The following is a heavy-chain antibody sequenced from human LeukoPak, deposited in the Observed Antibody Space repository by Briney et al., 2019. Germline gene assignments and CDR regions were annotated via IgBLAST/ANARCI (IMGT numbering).Heavy chain of an antibody. V-gene: IGHV3-30*18. Sequence: GGSLRLSCAASGFTFSSYGMHWVRQAPGKGLEWVAVISYDGSNKYYADSVKGRFTISRDNSKNTLYLQMNSLRAEDTAVYYCAKDKLGNGYYFDYWGQGTLVTVSS. CDR1: GFTFSSYG. D-gene: IGHD7-27*01. CDR3: AKDKLGNGYYFDY. J-gene: IGHJ4*02. CDR2: ISYDGSNK.